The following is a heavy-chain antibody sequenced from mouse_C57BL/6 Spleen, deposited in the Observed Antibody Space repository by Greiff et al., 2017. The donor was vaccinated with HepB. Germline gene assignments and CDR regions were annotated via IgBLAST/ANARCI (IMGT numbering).Heavy chain of an antibody. Sequence: EVQLQQSGPELVKPGASVKISCKASGYSFTGYYMNWVKQSPEKSLEWIGEINPSTGGTTYNQKFKAKATLTVDKSSSTAYMQLKSLTSEDSAVYYCARYYYGSSYDWVAYWGQGTLVTVSA. CDR1: GYSFTGYY. V-gene: IGHV1-42*01. J-gene: IGHJ3*01. CDR2: INPSTGGT. CDR3: ARYYYGSSYDWVAY. D-gene: IGHD1-1*01.